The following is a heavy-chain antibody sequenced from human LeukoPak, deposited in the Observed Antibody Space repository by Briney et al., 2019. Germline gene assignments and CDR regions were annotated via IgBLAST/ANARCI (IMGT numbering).Heavy chain of an antibody. CDR1: GFTFSNYA. J-gene: IGHJ3*02. V-gene: IGHV3-33*06. D-gene: IGHD3-9*01. CDR3: AKLSLLTDVDAFDI. Sequence: GRSLRLSCAASGFTFSNYAMHWVRQAPGKGLECVALIWYDGSNEFYADSVKGRFTISRDNSKNTLYLQMNSLRAEDTAVYYCAKLSLLTDVDAFDIWGQGTMVTVSS. CDR2: IWYDGSNE.